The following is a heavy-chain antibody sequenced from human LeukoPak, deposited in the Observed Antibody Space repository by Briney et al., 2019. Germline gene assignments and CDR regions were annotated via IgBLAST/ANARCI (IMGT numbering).Heavy chain of an antibody. CDR2: INPSGGST. D-gene: IGHD2-15*01. Sequence: ASVKVSCKASGYTFTSYYMHWVRQAPGQGLEWMGIINPSGGSTSYAQKFQGRVTMTRDTSTSTVYMELSSLRSDDTAVYYCARDREVEGWFDPWGQGTLVTVSS. CDR1: GYTFTSYY. J-gene: IGHJ5*02. V-gene: IGHV1-46*01. CDR3: ARDREVEGWFDP.